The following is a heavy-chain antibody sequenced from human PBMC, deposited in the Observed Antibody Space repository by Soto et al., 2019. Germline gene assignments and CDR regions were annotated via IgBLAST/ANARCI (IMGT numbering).Heavy chain of an antibody. Sequence: PSDTLSLTCTVSGGSISSYYWRWIRQPPGKGLEWIGYIYYSGSTNYNPSLKSRVTITVDTSKHEFSLNLSSVTAADETVLYCELSKGRLQHSDYWGQVTLVTVSS. D-gene: IGHD6-25*01. CDR2: IYYSGST. CDR3: ELSKGRLQHSDY. J-gene: IGHJ4*02. V-gene: IGHV4-59*01. CDR1: GGSISSYY.